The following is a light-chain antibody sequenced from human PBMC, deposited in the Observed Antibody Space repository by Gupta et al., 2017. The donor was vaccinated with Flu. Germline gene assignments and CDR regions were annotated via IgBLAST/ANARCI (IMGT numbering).Light chain of an antibody. Sequence: QSALTQPASVSGSPGQSIPISCTGTSSDVGGYNYVSWYQQRPGKAPKLMIYEVTNRPSGVSNRFSGAKSGSTASRTISGLQAEDEADYFCASYTSTSTWVFGGGTKLTVL. V-gene: IGLV2-14*03. CDR2: EVT. CDR1: SSDVGGYNY. J-gene: IGLJ3*02. CDR3: ASYTSTSTWV.